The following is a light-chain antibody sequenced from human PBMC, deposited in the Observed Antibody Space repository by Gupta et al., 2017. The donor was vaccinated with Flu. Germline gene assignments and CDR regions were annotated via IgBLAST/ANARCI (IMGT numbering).Light chain of an antibody. CDR1: QSVNYY. CDR3: QQRNDLFT. J-gene: IGKJ4*01. V-gene: IGKV3-11*01. CDR2: DAS. Sequence: IVLTQSPATLSLSPGDRATLSCTASQSVNYYLAWYQQRPGQAPRLLIYDASKRATGVPVRFSGSGSGTDFTLTSSSLQPEDFAVYYCQQRNDLFTFGGGTKLEIK.